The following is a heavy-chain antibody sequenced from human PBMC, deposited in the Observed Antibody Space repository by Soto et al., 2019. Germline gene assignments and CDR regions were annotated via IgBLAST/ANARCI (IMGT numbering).Heavy chain of an antibody. CDR2: IAGIGLNT. CDR3: AKDARIYFDGAGSHGAFDS. D-gene: IGHD3-22*01. V-gene: IGHV3-23*01. CDR1: GFSFSSFA. Sequence: PGGSLRLSCEASGFSFSSFAMSWVRQAPGKGLEWVSAIAGIGLNTYYADSVRGRFTISRENSKSTLFLQMSSLRVEDTAVYYCAKDARIYFDGAGSHGAFDSWGQGSLVTVSS. J-gene: IGHJ4*02.